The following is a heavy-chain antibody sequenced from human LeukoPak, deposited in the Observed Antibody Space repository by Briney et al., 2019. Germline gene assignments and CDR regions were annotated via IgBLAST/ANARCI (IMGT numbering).Heavy chain of an antibody. D-gene: IGHD6-19*01. J-gene: IGHJ4*02. Sequence: ASVKVSCKASGYTFTGYYMHWVRQAPGQGLEWMGWINPNSGGINYAQKFQGWVTMTRDTSISTAYMELSRLRSDDTAVYYCARGGGSGWYGYWGQGTLVTVSS. CDR3: ARGGGSGWYGY. CDR2: INPNSGGI. V-gene: IGHV1-2*04. CDR1: GYTFTGYY.